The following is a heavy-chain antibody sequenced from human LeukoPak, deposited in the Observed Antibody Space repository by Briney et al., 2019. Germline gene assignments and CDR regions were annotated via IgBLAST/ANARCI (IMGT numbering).Heavy chain of an antibody. D-gene: IGHD1-26*01. Sequence: GASVKVSCKASEYTFSGYYMQWVRQAPGQGLEWMGRSNPRSGGANYAQEFQDRVTMTSDTSISTAYMELRSLTSDDTAVYYCAIKRWELQNWFDPWGQGTLVTVSS. CDR3: AIKRWELQNWFDP. V-gene: IGHV1-2*06. CDR2: SNPRSGGA. J-gene: IGHJ5*02. CDR1: EYTFSGYY.